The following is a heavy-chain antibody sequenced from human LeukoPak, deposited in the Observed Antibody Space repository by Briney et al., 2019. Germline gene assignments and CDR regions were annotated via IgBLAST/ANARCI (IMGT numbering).Heavy chain of an antibody. V-gene: IGHV3-23*01. Sequence: PGGSLRLSCAASGFTFSSYAMSWVRQAPGKGLEWVSAISGSVGSTYYPDSVKGRFTISRDNSKNTLYLQMNSLRADDTAVYYCAKSRRALGSGSPDWGQGTLVTVSS. J-gene: IGHJ4*02. CDR3: AKSRRALGSGSPD. CDR1: GFTFSSYA. CDR2: ISGSVGST. D-gene: IGHD3-10*01.